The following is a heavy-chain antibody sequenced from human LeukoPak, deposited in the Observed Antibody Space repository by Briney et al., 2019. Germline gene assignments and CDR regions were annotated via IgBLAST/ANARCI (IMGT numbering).Heavy chain of an antibody. V-gene: IGHV4-59*12. CDR3: ARAARPSYDFWSGYLDY. CDR2: INYSGST. Sequence: SETLSLTCTVSDGSISHYYWNWIRQPPGKGLEWIGNINYSGSTNYNPSLKSRVTISVDTSKNQFSLKLSSVTAADTAVYYCARAARPSYDFWSGYLDYWGQGTLVTVSS. D-gene: IGHD3-3*01. J-gene: IGHJ4*02. CDR1: DGSISHYY.